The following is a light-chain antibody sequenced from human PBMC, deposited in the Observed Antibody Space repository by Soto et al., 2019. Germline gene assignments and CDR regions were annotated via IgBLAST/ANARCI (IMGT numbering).Light chain of an antibody. CDR1: RTPLYSSNNKNY. Sequence: IVMTQCPDPLAVSLGERATIKCNHTRTPLYSSNNKNYLAWYQQKPGQPPKLLIYWASTRESGVPDRFSGRGSGTDFTLTISSLQAQDVAVYYCKQYYSTPLTFGRGTKVDIK. V-gene: IGKV4-1*01. CDR3: KQYYSTPLT. J-gene: IGKJ4*01. CDR2: WAS.